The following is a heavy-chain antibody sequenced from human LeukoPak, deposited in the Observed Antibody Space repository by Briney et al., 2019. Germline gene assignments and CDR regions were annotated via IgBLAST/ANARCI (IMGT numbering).Heavy chain of an antibody. CDR1: GYTFTSYD. V-gene: IGHV1-8*01. CDR3: ARVGFRVTMIGY. D-gene: IGHD3-10*02. CDR2: MNTNSGNT. Sequence: ASVKVSCKASGYTFTSYDINSVRQSTGQGLEGMGWMNTNSGNTAYAQKFQGRVTMTRNTSISTACMELSSLRSEDTAVYYCARVGFRVTMIGYWGQGTLVTVSS. J-gene: IGHJ4*02.